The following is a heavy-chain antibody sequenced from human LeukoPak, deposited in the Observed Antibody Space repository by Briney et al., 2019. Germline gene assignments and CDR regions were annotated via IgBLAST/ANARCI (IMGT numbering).Heavy chain of an antibody. J-gene: IGHJ4*02. Sequence: SETLSLTCTVSGVSIRNYYWSWIRQPPGKGLEWIGHIYYSGATKYNPSLKSRITISVDTSKNQFSLMLSSVTAADTAVYYCARFGITVVRGGKYYFDYWGQGTLVTVSS. CDR3: ARFGITVVRGGKYYFDY. V-gene: IGHV4-59*08. D-gene: IGHD3-10*01. CDR1: GVSIRNYY. CDR2: IYYSGAT.